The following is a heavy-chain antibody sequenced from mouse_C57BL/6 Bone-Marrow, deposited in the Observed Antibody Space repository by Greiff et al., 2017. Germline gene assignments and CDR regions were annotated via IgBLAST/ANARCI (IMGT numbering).Heavy chain of an antibody. J-gene: IGHJ2*01. CDR1: GHTFTSYW. V-gene: IGHV1-69*01. CDR2: IDPSDSYT. D-gene: IGHD2-4*01. Sequence: QVQLKQPGAELVMPGASVKLSCKASGHTFTSYWMHWVKQRPGQGLEWIGEIDPSDSYTNYNQKFKGKSTLTVDKSSSTAYMQLSSLTSEDSAVYYCARGDDYDGTGFDYWGQGTTLTVSS. CDR3: ARGDDYDGTGFDY.